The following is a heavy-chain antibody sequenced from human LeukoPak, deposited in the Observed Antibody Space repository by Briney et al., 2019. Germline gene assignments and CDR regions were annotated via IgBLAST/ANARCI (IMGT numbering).Heavy chain of an antibody. Sequence: GGSLRLSCAASGFTFSSYWMSWVRPAPGKGLEWVAHIKQDGSEKYYVDSVKGRFTISRDNAKNSLYLQMNSLRAEDTAVYYCASQRSYVWGSYRYFDYWGQGTLVTVSS. V-gene: IGHV3-7*02. CDR1: GFTFSSYW. D-gene: IGHD3-16*02. J-gene: IGHJ4*02. CDR2: IKQDGSEK. CDR3: ASQRSYVWGSYRYFDY.